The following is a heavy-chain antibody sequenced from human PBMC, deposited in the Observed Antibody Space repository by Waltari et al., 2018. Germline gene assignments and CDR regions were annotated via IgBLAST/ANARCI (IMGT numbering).Heavy chain of an antibody. V-gene: IGHV3-33*01. CDR2: KWYEGSNK. CDR1: GFTFTNQG. Sequence: QVQLVESGGGVVQSGRSLRLSCVGSGFTFTNQGRNWVRQGPGKGFEWVAVKWYEGSNKNYVDSVKGRFTISRDNSKNTMYLEMNRLRAEDTAVYFCARGDGGSGLGASDIWGQGTMVTVSS. CDR3: ARGDGGSGLGASDI. D-gene: IGHD3-3*01. J-gene: IGHJ3*02.